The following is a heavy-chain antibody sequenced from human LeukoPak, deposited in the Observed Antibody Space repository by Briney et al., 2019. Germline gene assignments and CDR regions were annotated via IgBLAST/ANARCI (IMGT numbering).Heavy chain of an antibody. V-gene: IGHV1-24*01. CDR1: GYTLTELS. Sequence: APVKVSCKVSGYTLTELSMHWVRQAPGKGLEWMGGFDPEDGETIYAQKFQGRVTMTEDTSTDTAYMELSSLRSEDTAVYYCATGLISRGFLEADYWGQGTLVTVSS. CDR3: ATGLISRGFLEADY. CDR2: FDPEDGET. D-gene: IGHD2-2*01. J-gene: IGHJ4*02.